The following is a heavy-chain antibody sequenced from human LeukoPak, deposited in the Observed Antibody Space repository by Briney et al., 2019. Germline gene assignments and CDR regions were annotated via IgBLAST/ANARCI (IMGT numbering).Heavy chain of an antibody. CDR3: ARISLTGYAPISGFFDY. Sequence: SETLSLTCTVSGCSISSYYWSWIRQPAGKGLEWIGRIYSSGSTNYNPSLKSRVTISVDTSKNQLSLKLNSVTAADTAVYYCARISLTGYAPISGFFDYWGQGTLVTVSS. J-gene: IGHJ4*02. V-gene: IGHV4-4*07. D-gene: IGHD3-9*01. CDR1: GCSISSYY. CDR2: IYSSGST.